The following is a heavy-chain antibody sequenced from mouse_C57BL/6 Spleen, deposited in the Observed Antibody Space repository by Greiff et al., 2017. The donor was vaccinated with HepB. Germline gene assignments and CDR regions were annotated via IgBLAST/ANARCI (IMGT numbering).Heavy chain of an antibody. CDR3: ANGNSHFDY. CDR2: IDPSDSYT. J-gene: IGHJ2*01. D-gene: IGHD2-1*01. CDR1: GYTFTSYW. Sequence: QVQLQQSGAELVKPGASVKLSCKASGYTFTSYWMQWVKQRPGQGLEWIGEIDPSDSYTNYNQKFKGKATLTVDTSSSTAYMQLSSLTSEDSAVYYCANGNSHFDYWGQGTTLTVSS. V-gene: IGHV1-50*01.